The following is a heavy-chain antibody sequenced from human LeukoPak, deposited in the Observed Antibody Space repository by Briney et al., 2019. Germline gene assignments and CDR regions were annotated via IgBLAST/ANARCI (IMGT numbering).Heavy chain of an antibody. Sequence: GGSLRLSCAASGFTFSSHSMNWVRQAPGKGLEWVSSISFSSRYIYYSDSVKGRFTISRDNAKNSLYLQMNSLRAEDTAVYYCAKALSSSFYYFDLGGRGTLVTVSS. V-gene: IGHV3-21*01. D-gene: IGHD3-16*02. CDR3: AKALSSSFYYFDL. CDR2: ISFSSRYI. J-gene: IGHJ2*01. CDR1: GFTFSSHS.